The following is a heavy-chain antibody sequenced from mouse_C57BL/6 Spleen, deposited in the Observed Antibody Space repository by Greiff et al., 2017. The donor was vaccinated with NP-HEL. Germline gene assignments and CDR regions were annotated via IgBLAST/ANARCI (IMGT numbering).Heavy chain of an antibody. V-gene: IGHV1-18*01. CDR1: GYTFTDYN. CDR3: ASVSCYGSSLSFAY. CDR2: INPNNGGT. Sequence: EVQLQQSGPELVKPGASVKIPCKASGYTFTDYNMDWVKQSHGKSLEWIGDINPNNGGTIYNQKFKGKATLTVDKSSSTAYMELRSLTSEDTAVYYCASVSCYGSSLSFAYWGQGTLVTVSA. J-gene: IGHJ3*01. D-gene: IGHD1-1*01.